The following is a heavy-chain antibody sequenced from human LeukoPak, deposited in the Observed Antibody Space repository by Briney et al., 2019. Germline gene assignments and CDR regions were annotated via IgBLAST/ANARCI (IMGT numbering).Heavy chain of an antibody. V-gene: IGHV4-59*01. Sequence: SETLSLTCTVSGGSISSYYWSWIRQPPGKGLEWIGYIYYSGSTNYNPSLKSRVTISVDTSKNQFSLKLSSVTAADTAVYYCARLLGIGYYYYMDVWGKGTTVTVSS. CDR3: ARLLGIGYYYYMDV. D-gene: IGHD7-27*01. J-gene: IGHJ6*03. CDR2: IYYSGST. CDR1: GGSISSYY.